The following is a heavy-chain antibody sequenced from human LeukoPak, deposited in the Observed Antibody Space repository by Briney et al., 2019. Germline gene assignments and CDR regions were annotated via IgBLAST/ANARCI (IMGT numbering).Heavy chain of an antibody. J-gene: IGHJ4*02. CDR1: GGSISSYY. D-gene: IGHD2-21*02. CDR2: IYDIGST. CDR3: ASLLVTDFYFDY. V-gene: IGHV4-59*01. Sequence: SETLSLTCTVSGGSISSYYWSWIRQPPGKGLEWIGNIYDIGSTNYNPSLKSRVTISVDTSKSQFSLRLSSVTAADTAVYYCASLLVTDFYFDYWGQGTLVTVSS.